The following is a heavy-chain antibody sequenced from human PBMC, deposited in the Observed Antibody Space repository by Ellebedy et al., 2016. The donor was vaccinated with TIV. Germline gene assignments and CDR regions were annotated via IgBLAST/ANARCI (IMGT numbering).Heavy chain of an antibody. V-gene: IGHV4-59*01. Sequence: SETLSLTXTVSGVSISSYYWSWIRQPPGKGVEWIGHIYYSGSTNYNPSLKSRVTISLDTSRSQVSLRLSSVTAADTAVYFCARAPSSSSPYYYGMDVWGQGTTVTVSS. CDR1: GVSISSYY. CDR2: IYYSGST. J-gene: IGHJ6*02. D-gene: IGHD6-6*01. CDR3: ARAPSSSSPYYYGMDV.